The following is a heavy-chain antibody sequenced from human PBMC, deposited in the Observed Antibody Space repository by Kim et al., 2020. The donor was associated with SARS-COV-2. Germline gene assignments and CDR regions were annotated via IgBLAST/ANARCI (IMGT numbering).Heavy chain of an antibody. Sequence: SETLSLTCTVSGGSISSYYWSWIRQPPGKGLEWIGYIYYSGSTNYNPSLKSRVTISVDTSKNQFSLKLSSVTAADTAVYYCAREGGYSSSWPLNWYFDLWGRGPLVTVSS. CDR1: GGSISSYY. J-gene: IGHJ2*01. CDR3: AREGGYSSSWPLNWYFDL. CDR2: IYYSGST. V-gene: IGHV4-59*13. D-gene: IGHD6-13*01.